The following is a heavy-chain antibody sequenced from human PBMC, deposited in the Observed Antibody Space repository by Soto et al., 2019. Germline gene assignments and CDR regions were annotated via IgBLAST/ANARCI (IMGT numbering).Heavy chain of an antibody. CDR2: IYHSGST. CDR3: ARRQSSSWYGL. D-gene: IGHD6-13*01. V-gene: IGHV4-30-2*03. CDR1: GGSISNGGYS. J-gene: IGHJ4*02. Sequence: TSETLSLTCAVSGGSISNGGYSWSWIRQPPGKGLEWIGYIYHSGSTYYNPSLKSRVTISVDTSKNQFSLKLSSVTAADTAVYYCARRQSSSWYGLWGQGTLVTVSS.